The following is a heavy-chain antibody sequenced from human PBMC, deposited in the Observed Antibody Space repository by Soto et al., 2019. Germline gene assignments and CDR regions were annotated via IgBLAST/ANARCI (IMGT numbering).Heavy chain of an antibody. Sequence: QSGGSLRLSCAASGFMFDIYAMSWVRQAPGKGLEWVSGTTGGGITTDYADSVKDRFTMSRDNSKNTLHLQMNSLRVEDTAIYYCAKEIQSTGYTSGFFALWGQGTLVTVSS. J-gene: IGHJ4*02. V-gene: IGHV3-23*01. CDR2: TTGGGITT. CDR1: GFMFDIYA. D-gene: IGHD6-19*01. CDR3: AKEIQSTGYTSGFFAL.